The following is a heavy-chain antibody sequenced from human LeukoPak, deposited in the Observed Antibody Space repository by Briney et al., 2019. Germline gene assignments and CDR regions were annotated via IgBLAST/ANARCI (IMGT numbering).Heavy chain of an antibody. CDR3: ARPGQSDY. Sequence: PGGSLRLSCAASGFTFSDYYMSWIRQAPGKGLEWVASISGGRRTRNYADSVKGRFTTSRENEKKSLFMQVNSLRAEDTAVYYCARPGQSDYWGQGTLVTVSS. CDR1: GFTFSDYY. CDR2: ISGGRRTR. V-gene: IGHV3-11*01. J-gene: IGHJ4*02.